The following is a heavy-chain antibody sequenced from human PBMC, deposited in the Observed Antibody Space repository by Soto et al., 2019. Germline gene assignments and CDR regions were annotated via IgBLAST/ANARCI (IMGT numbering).Heavy chain of an antibody. CDR3: ARLGGAARPDYYYGMDV. Sequence: GESLKISCKGSGYSFTSYWIGWVRQMPGKGLEWMGIIYPGDSDTRYSPSFQSQVTISADKSISTAYLQWSSLKASDTAMYYCARLGGAARPDYYYGMDVWGQGTTVTVSS. J-gene: IGHJ6*02. CDR2: IYPGDSDT. D-gene: IGHD6-6*01. CDR1: GYSFTSYW. V-gene: IGHV5-51*01.